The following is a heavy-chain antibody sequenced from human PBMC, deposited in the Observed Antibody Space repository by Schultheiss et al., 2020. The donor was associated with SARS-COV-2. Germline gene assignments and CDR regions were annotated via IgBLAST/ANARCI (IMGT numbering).Heavy chain of an antibody. J-gene: IGHJ4*02. V-gene: IGHV1-69*06. Sequence: SVKVSCKASGGTFSSYAISWVRQAPGQGLEWMGGIIPIFGTANYAQKFQGRVTITADKSTSTAYMELSSLRSEDTAVYYCARDSYYYDSSGYYSDYWGQGTLVTVSS. CDR2: IIPIFGTA. D-gene: IGHD3-22*01. CDR3: ARDSYYYDSSGYYSDY. CDR1: GGTFSSYA.